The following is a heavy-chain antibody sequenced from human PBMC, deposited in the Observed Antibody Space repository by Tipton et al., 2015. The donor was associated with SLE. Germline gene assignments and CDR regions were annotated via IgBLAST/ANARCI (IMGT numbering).Heavy chain of an antibody. J-gene: IGHJ4*02. Sequence: TLSLTCVVSGASISTEGYSWSWIRQPPGKGLEWIGYVFSSGTTYYNPSLKGRLSLSLDTSQNQLSLKLSSVTAADTAVYYCARSPRGGGYYPYYFDYWGQGTLVTVSS. D-gene: IGHD3-3*01. CDR3: ARSPRGGGYYPYYFDY. V-gene: IGHV4-30-2*02. CDR2: VFSSGTT. CDR1: GASISTEGYS.